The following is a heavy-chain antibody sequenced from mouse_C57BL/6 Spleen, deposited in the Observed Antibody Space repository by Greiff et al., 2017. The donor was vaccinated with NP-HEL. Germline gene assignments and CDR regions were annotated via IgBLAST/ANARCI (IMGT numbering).Heavy chain of an antibody. CDR2: IYPGSGNT. CDR1: GYTFTDYY. J-gene: IGHJ3*01. CDR3: ARESYDGYPFAY. Sequence: QVQLQQSGAELVRPGASVKLSCKASGYTFTDYYINWVKQRPGQGLEWIARIYPGSGNTYYNEKFKGKATLTAEKSSSTAYMQLSSLTSEDSAVYFCARESYDGYPFAYWGQGTLVTVSA. D-gene: IGHD2-3*01. V-gene: IGHV1-76*01.